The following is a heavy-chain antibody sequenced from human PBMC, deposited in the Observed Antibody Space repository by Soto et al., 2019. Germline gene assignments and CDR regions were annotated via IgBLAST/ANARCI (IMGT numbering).Heavy chain of an antibody. CDR2: IIPIFGTA. J-gene: IGHJ4*02. D-gene: IGHD3-22*01. V-gene: IGHV1-69*13. Sequence: SVKVSCKASGGTLSSYAISWVRQAPGQGLEWMGGIIPIFGTANYAQKFQGRVTITADESTSTAYMELSSLRSEDTAVYYCAREQVPLYYYDSSGYLDYWGQGTLVTVSS. CDR3: AREQVPLYYYDSSGYLDY. CDR1: GGTLSSYA.